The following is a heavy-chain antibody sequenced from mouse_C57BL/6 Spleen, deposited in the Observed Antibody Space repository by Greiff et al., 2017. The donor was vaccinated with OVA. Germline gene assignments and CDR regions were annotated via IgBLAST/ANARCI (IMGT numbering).Heavy chain of an antibody. V-gene: IGHV1-80*01. Sequence: VQLQQSGAELVKPGASVKISCKASGYAFSSYWMNWVKQRPGKGLEWIGQIYPGDGDTNYNGKFKGKATLTADKSSSTAYMQLSSLTSEDSAVYFCALTDSSGYVFAYWGQGTLVTVSA. CDR1: GYAFSSYW. J-gene: IGHJ3*01. D-gene: IGHD3-2*02. CDR3: ALTDSSGYVFAY. CDR2: IYPGDGDT.